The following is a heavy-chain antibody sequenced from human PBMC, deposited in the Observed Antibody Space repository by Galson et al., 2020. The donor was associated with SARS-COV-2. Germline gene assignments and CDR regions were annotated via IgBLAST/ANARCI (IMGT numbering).Heavy chain of an antibody. J-gene: IGHJ3*01. Sequence: SETLSLTCDVSGGSISSSNWWTWVRQSPGKGLDWIGEVYHSGSTNYNPSLKSRVTISVDNSKNQFSLKLNSVTAADTAVYYCARGNSTGWEDDAFDVWGRGTLVTVSS. D-gene: IGHD6-19*01. CDR3: ARGNSTGWEDDAFDV. CDR1: GGSISSSNW. V-gene: IGHV4-4*02. CDR2: VYHSGST.